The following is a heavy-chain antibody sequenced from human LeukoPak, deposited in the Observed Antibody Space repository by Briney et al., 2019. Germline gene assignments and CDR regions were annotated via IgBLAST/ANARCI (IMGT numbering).Heavy chain of an antibody. CDR3: ARFAATYYYYYYMDV. Sequence: SETLSLTCTVSGGSISSYYWSWIRQPPGKGLEWIGYIYYSGSTNYNPSLKSRVTISVDTSKNQFSLKLCSVTAADTAVYYCARFAATYYYYYYMDVWGKGTTVTVSS. V-gene: IGHV4-59*01. J-gene: IGHJ6*03. CDR1: GGSISSYY. CDR2: IYYSGST.